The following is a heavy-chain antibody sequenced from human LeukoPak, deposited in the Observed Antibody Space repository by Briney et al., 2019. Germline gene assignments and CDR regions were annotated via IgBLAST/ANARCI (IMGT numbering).Heavy chain of an antibody. CDR1: GFTFSSYS. Sequence: GGSLRLSCAASGFTFSSYSMNWVRQAPGKGLEWVSSISSSSSYIYYADSVKGRFTISRDNAKNSPYLQMNSLRAEDTAVYYCARESCSSTGCYTDLYYMDVWGKGTTVTVSS. J-gene: IGHJ6*03. CDR2: ISSSSSYI. CDR3: ARESCSSTGCYTDLYYMDV. V-gene: IGHV3-21*01. D-gene: IGHD2-2*02.